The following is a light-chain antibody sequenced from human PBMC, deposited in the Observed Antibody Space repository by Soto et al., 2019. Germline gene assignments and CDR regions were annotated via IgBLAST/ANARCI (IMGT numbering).Light chain of an antibody. CDR1: QSISVY. V-gene: IGKV1-39*01. Sequence: DIQMTQSPSSLSASVGDRVTITCRASQSISVYLNWYQQVPGKAPDLLISAASTLQSGVSSRFSGSGSGTDFTLTISSVQPEDFATYYCQQSFSAPITFGQGTRLEIK. CDR3: QQSFSAPIT. J-gene: IGKJ5*01. CDR2: AAS.